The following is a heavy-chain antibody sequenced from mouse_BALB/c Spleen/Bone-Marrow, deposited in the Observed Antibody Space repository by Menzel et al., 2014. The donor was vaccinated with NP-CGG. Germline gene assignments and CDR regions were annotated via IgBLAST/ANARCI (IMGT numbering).Heavy chain of an antibody. D-gene: IGHD1-2*01. V-gene: IGHV1S56*01. CDR1: GNTFTSYD. J-gene: IGHJ1*01. CDR2: IFPGDSTT. Sequence: VKLVESGVELVKPGASVKLSCKASGNTFTSYDINWVRQRPEQGLERIGWIFPGDSTTKYNEKFKGKATLSTDKSSSTVHMQLSRLTSEDSAVYFCVRSRLRDWYFDVWGAGTTVTISS. CDR3: VRSRLRDWYFDV.